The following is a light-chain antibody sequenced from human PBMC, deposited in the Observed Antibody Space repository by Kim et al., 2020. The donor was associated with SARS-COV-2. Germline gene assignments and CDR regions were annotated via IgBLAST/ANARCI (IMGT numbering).Light chain of an antibody. CDR3: QQYNNWST. J-gene: IGKJ4*01. Sequence: EIVMTQSPATLSVSPGDRATLSCRASQSVSSNLAWYQQKPGQAPRLLIYGTSTRATGIPARFSGSGSGTEFTLTISSLQSEDFAVYYCQQYNNWSTFGGGTKVEIK. CDR1: QSVSSN. V-gene: IGKV3-15*01. CDR2: GTS.